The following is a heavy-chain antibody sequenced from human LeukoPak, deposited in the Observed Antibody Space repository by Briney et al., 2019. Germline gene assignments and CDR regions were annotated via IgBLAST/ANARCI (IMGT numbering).Heavy chain of an antibody. CDR1: GFTFSSYW. D-gene: IGHD3-22*01. J-gene: IGHJ1*01. Sequence: GGSLRLSCAASGFTFSSYWMHWVRQAPGKGLVWVSRIKSDGSTNYADSVKGRFTISRDNAKSTLSLQMNSLRAEDTGVYYCARAPSEIGGYYPEYFRHWGQGTLVTVSS. CDR3: ARAPSEIGGYYPEYFRH. V-gene: IGHV3-74*01. CDR2: IKSDGST.